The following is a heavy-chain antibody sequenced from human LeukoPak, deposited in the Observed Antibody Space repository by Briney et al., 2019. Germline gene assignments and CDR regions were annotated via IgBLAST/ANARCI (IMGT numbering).Heavy chain of an antibody. V-gene: IGHV3-21*04. J-gene: IGHJ4*02. CDR3: ARLMYDYVWGSYRYKDY. CDR2: ISSSSSYI. D-gene: IGHD3-16*02. Sequence: GGSLRLSCAASGFTFSSYSMNWVRQAPGKGLEWVSSISSSSSYIYYADSVKGRFTISRDNAKNSLYLQMNSLRAEDTAVYYCARLMYDYVWGSYRYKDYWGQGTLVTVSS. CDR1: GFTFSSYS.